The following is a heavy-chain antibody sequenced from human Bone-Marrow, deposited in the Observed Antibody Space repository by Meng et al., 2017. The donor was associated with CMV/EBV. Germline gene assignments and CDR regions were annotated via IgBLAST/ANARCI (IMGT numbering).Heavy chain of an antibody. D-gene: IGHD1-7*01. V-gene: IGHV5-51*01. CDR1: GYSFTNYW. Sequence: GGSLRLSCQGSGYSFTNYWIVWVRQMPEKGLECMGIIYPGDSETRYSPSFQGQVTISADQSISTAYLQWSSLKASDTAIYYCARGGARYGTTDAFDVWGQGKMVNVAS. CDR3: ARGGARYGTTDAFDV. CDR2: IYPGDSET. J-gene: IGHJ3*01.